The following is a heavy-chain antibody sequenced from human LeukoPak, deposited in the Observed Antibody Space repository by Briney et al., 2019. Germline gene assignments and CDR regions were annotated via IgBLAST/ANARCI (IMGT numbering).Heavy chain of an antibody. Sequence: GGSLRLSCAASGNYWMHWVRQAPGEGLVWVSHINSDGSWTSYADSVKGRFTISKDNAKNTVYLQMNNLRAEDTAVYYCVSFYETYWGRGTLVTVSS. CDR1: GNYW. V-gene: IGHV3-74*01. CDR3: VSFYETY. CDR2: INSDGSWT. J-gene: IGHJ4*02. D-gene: IGHD2-2*01.